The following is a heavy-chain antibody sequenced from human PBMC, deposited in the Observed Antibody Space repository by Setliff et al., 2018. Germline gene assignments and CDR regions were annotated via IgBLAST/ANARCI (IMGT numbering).Heavy chain of an antibody. Sequence: GASVKVSCKASGCTFTNYGVSWVRQAPGQGLEWMGGTIPLFGTTDYAQKFHGRLTIITDESTSTASMELTSLTSDDTAVYYCAREGVDTRSSTDYRYYMDVWGKGTTVTVSS. CDR1: GCTFTNYG. V-gene: IGHV1-69*05. J-gene: IGHJ6*03. CDR2: TIPLFGTT. D-gene: IGHD5-18*01. CDR3: AREGVDTRSSTDYRYYMDV.